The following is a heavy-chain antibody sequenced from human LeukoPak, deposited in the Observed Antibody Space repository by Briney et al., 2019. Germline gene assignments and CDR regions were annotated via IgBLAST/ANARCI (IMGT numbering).Heavy chain of an antibody. CDR1: GFTVSSNY. Sequence: GGSLRLSCAASGFTVSSNYMSWVRQAPGKGLEWVSVIYSGGSTYYADSVKGRFTISRDNSKNTLYLQMNSLRAEDTAVYYCARDILSQGPDAFDIWGQGTMVTVSS. CDR3: ARDILSQGPDAFDI. D-gene: IGHD2/OR15-2a*01. J-gene: IGHJ3*02. V-gene: IGHV3-53*01. CDR2: IYSGGST.